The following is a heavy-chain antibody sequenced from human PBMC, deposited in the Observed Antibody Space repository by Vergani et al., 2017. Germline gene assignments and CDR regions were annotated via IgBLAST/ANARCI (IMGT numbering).Heavy chain of an antibody. V-gene: IGHV4-38-2*02. CDR2: VFHSGTT. CDR1: GYSLGSGYY. CDR3: AKVGRSEVAGTFGAFDI. D-gene: IGHD6-19*01. J-gene: IGHJ3*02. Sequence: QLQLQESGPRLVKPSETLALTCSVSGYSLGSGYYWAWIRQPPGKGLQWVASVFHSGTTYFHPSLKSRVTISLDTSTNQVFLTINSVTTADTAFYYCAKVGRSEVAGTFGAFDIWGQGTMVTVSS.